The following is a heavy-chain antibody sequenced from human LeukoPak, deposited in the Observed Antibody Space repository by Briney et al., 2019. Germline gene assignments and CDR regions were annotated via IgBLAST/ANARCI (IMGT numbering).Heavy chain of an antibody. CDR2: ISGSGGST. Sequence: GGSLNPSFPAPGSTFTTYPITWFRKPPGKGLKWFSPISGSGGSTYYADSVKGRFTISRDNSKNTLYLQMNSLRAEDTAVYYCAKSYYYDSRGDAFDIWGQGTMVTVSS. V-gene: IGHV3-23*01. J-gene: IGHJ3*02. CDR3: AKSYYYDSRGDAFDI. CDR1: GSTFTTYP. D-gene: IGHD3-22*01.